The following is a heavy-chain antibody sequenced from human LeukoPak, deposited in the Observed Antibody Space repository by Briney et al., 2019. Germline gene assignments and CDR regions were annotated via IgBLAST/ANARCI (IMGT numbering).Heavy chain of an antibody. D-gene: IGHD2-2*01. CDR2: VYYSGST. J-gene: IGHJ4*02. V-gene: IGHV4-59*01. CDR1: VGSISNNY. CDR3: ARYFCSGTCYYFDY. Sequence: TSETLSLTCTVSVGSISNNYWSWIRQPPGKGLEWIGYVYYSGSTNYNPSLRTRVTVSVDTSKNQFSLKLSSVTAADTAVYYCARYFCSGTCYYFDYWGQGTLVTVSS.